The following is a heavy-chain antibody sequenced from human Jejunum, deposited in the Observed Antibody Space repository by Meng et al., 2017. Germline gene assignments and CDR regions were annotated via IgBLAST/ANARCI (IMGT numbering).Heavy chain of an antibody. CDR2: IKADGGDK. D-gene: IGHD6-19*01. Sequence: GGSLRLSCAASAFTLSRYWMGWVRQAPGKGLEWVASIKADGGDKYYVDSVRGRFTVSRDNVQSSLFLQMNSLRADDTAVYFCAKDRFDRQWMRGSFDYWGQGVLVTVSS. CDR1: AFTLSRYW. J-gene: IGHJ4*02. V-gene: IGHV3-7*01. CDR3: AKDRFDRQWMRGSFDY.